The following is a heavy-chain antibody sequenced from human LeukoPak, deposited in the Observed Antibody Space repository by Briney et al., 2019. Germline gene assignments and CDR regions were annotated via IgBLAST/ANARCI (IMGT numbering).Heavy chain of an antibody. D-gene: IGHD1-1*01. CDR1: GFPFIEYS. V-gene: IGHV3-48*01. J-gene: IGHJ4*02. CDR2: IGIDSGNT. CDR3: ARDHNYAFDN. Sequence: GGSLRLSCTASGFPFIEYSMNWVRQVPGKGLEWIAYIGIDSGNTKYADSVRGRFTISADKAKNSLYLQMNSLRVEDTAVYYCARDHNYAFDNWGKGTLVSVAS.